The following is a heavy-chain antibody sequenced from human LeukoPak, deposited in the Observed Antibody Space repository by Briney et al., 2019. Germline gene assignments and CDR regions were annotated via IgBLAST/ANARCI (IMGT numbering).Heavy chain of an antibody. Sequence: ASVKVSCKVSRYTLTELSMHWLRQAPGNGLEGMGGFDPEDGETIYAQKFQGRVTMAEDTSTDTDYMELSSLRSEDTAVYYCATDLGYYDSSAQPVHAFDIWGQGTMVTVSS. CDR2: FDPEDGET. CDR1: RYTLTELS. D-gene: IGHD3-22*01. V-gene: IGHV1-24*01. CDR3: ATDLGYYDSSAQPVHAFDI. J-gene: IGHJ3*02.